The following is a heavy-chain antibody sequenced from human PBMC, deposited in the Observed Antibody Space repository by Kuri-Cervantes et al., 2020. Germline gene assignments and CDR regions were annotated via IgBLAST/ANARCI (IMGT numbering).Heavy chain of an antibody. D-gene: IGHD3-16*02. V-gene: IGHV1-8*02. CDR2: MNPNSGNT. CDR1: GYTFTGYY. Sequence: ASVKVSCKASGYTFTGYYMHWVRQATGQGLEWMGWMNPNSGNTGYAQKFQGRVTMTRNTSISTAYMELSSLRSEDTAVYYCARRGVLGPGSSRLDSWGQGTLVTVSS. CDR3: ARRGVLGPGSSRLDS. J-gene: IGHJ4*02.